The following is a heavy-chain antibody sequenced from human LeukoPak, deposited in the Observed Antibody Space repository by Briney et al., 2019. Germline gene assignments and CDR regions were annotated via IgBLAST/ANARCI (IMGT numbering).Heavy chain of an antibody. Sequence: PGGSLRLSCAASGFTFSSYSMNWVRQAPGKGLEWVSVIYGSGTTYYADSVKGRFTISRDNPKNTVYLQLNFLRAEDTAVYYCARGRETIAVFDYWGQGTLVTVSS. CDR2: IYGSGTT. V-gene: IGHV3-53*01. CDR3: ARGRETIAVFDY. D-gene: IGHD6-19*01. J-gene: IGHJ4*02. CDR1: GFTFSSYS.